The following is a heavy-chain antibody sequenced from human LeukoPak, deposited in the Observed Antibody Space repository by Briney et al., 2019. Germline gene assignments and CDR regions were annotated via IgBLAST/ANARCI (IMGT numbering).Heavy chain of an antibody. V-gene: IGHV3-21*01. CDR3: ARDRLRPAANFDY. CDR1: GFTFSSCS. Sequence: PGGSLRLSCAASGFTFSSCSMNWVRQAPGKGLEWVSSISSSSSYIYYADSVKGRFTISRDNAKNSLYLQMNSLRAEDTAVYYCARDRLRPAANFDYWGQGTLVTVSS. CDR2: ISSSSSYI. J-gene: IGHJ4*02. D-gene: IGHD2-2*01.